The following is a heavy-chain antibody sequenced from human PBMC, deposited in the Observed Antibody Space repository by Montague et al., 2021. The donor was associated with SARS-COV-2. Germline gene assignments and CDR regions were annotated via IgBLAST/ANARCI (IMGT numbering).Heavy chain of an antibody. Sequence: SETLSLTCNVSGGSISSSTYYWGWIRQPPGKGLEWIGNLYNDGTTYYSPSLKSRVTISVDTSKNHFSLNMASVTAADTAVYYCARTSKLRESSSGNYYYHAIDVWGQGTTVTVSS. CDR1: GGSISSSTYY. CDR3: ARTSKLRESSSGNYYYHAIDV. CDR2: LYNDGTT. J-gene: IGHJ6*02. V-gene: IGHV4-39*02. D-gene: IGHD3-16*01.